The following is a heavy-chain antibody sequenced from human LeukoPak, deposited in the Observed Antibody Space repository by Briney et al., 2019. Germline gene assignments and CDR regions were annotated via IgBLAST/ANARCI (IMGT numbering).Heavy chain of an antibody. CDR1: GGSFSGYY. CDR2: INHSGST. J-gene: IGHJ4*02. Sequence: AETLSLTCAVYGGSFSGYYWSWIRQPPGKGLEWIGEINHSGSTNYNPSLKSRVTMSVDTSKKQFALKLISVTAADTAVYYCAARYGRLAAGGTPFDYWGQGTLVTVSS. D-gene: IGHD6-13*01. V-gene: IGHV4-34*01. CDR3: AARYGRLAAGGTPFDY.